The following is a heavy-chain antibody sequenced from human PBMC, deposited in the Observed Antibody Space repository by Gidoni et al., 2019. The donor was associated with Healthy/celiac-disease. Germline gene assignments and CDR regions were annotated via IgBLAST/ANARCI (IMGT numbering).Heavy chain of an antibody. CDR3: ARDPPTGGVTGTTEFDY. CDR2: ILPSVGTA. Sequence: QVQLVQSGAEVKKPGSSVKVSCKASGGTFRSYAISWVRQSPGQGLEWMGGILPSVGTANYAQKGQGRVTITADESTSTAYMELSSLRSEDTAVYYCARDPPTGGVTGTTEFDYWGQGTLVTVSS. J-gene: IGHJ4*02. CDR1: GGTFRSYA. V-gene: IGHV1-69*01. D-gene: IGHD1-20*01.